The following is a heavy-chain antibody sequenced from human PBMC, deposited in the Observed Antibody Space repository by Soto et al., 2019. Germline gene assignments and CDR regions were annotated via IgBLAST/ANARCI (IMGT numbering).Heavy chain of an antibody. CDR3: AKDPVASSISECYYYYMDV. CDR1: GFTFSSYA. CDR2: ISGSGGST. V-gene: IGHV3-23*01. D-gene: IGHD5-12*01. Sequence: GGSLRLSCAASGFTFSSYAMSWVRQAPGKGLEWVSAISGSGGSTYYADSVKGRFTISRDNSKNTLYLQMNSLRAEDTAVYYCAKDPVASSISECYYYYMDVWGKGTTVTVSS. J-gene: IGHJ6*03.